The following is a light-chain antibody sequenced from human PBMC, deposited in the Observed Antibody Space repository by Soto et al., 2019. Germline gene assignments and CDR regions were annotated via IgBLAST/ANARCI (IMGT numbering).Light chain of an antibody. CDR2: DVS. Sequence: QSALTQPASVSGSPGQSITISCTGNSSDVGGYNYVSWYQQHPGKAPKLMIYDVSSRPSGVSNRFSGSKSGNTASLTISGLQSEDEADYYCSSYTSISSLLFGGGTKLTVL. CDR1: SSDVGGYNY. CDR3: SSYTSISSLL. V-gene: IGLV2-14*01. J-gene: IGLJ2*01.